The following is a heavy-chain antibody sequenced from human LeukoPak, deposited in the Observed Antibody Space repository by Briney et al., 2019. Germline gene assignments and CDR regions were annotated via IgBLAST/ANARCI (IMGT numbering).Heavy chain of an antibody. Sequence: GGSLRLSCAASGFTFSNAWMSWVRQAPGKGLEWVGRIKSKTDGGTTDYAAPVKGRFTISRDDSTHTLYLQMNSLKTEDTAVYYCTTVGVWEYGFGELYPDYWGQGTLVPVSS. V-gene: IGHV3-15*01. D-gene: IGHD3-10*01. CDR1: GFTFSNAW. CDR2: IKSKTDGGTT. CDR3: TTVGVWEYGFGELYPDY. J-gene: IGHJ4*02.